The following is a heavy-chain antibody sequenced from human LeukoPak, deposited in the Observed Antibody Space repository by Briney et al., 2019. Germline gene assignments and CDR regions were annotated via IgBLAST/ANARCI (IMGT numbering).Heavy chain of an antibody. CDR3: ARASYGGNSKGDY. CDR2: ISSSSSYI. Sequence: GGSLRLSCAASGFTFSSYAMSWVRQAPGKGLEWVSSISSSSSYIYYADSVKGRFTISRDNAKNSLYLQMSSLRAEDTAVYYCARASYGGNSKGDYWGQGTLVTVSS. V-gene: IGHV3-21*01. J-gene: IGHJ4*02. D-gene: IGHD4-23*01. CDR1: GFTFSSYA.